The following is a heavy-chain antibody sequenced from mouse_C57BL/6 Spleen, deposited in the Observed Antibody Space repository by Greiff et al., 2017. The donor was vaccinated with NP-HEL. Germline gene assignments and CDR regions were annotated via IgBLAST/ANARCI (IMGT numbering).Heavy chain of an antibody. V-gene: IGHV14-2*01. CDR1: GFNIKDYY. CDR2: IDPEDGET. J-gene: IGHJ2*01. CDR3: ATYSNYPYFDY. Sequence: VQLQQSGAELVKPGASVKLSCTASGFNIKDYYMHWVKQRTEQGLEWIGRIDPEDGETKYAPKFQGKATIPADTSSNTAYLQLSSLTSEDTAVYYCATYSNYPYFDYWGQGTTLTVSS. D-gene: IGHD2-5*01.